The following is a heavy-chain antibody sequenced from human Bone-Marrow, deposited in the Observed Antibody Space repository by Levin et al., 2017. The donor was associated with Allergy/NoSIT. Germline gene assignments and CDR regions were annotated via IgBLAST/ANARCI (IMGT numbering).Heavy chain of an antibody. D-gene: IGHD1-26*01. CDR2: IYHSGAS. CDR1: GVSITSENW. CDR3: ARRISGSYSDYYYYSMDV. Sequence: SETLSLTCDVSGVSITSENWWNWVRQSPQKGLEWIGEIYHSGASNFNPSLTGRVSISLDKSKNQFSLQLSSLTAADTAVYYCARRISGSYSDYYYYSMDVWGQGTTITVPS. J-gene: IGHJ6*02. V-gene: IGHV4-4*02.